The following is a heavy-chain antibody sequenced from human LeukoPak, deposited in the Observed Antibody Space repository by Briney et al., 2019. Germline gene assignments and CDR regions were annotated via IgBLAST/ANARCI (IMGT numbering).Heavy chain of an antibody. CDR1: VGSLSRRGCY. J-gene: IGHJ5*02. CDR2: IYYSGST. CDR3: ARYSSAWFSP. D-gene: IGHD6-25*01. Sequence: PAETLSLPCILSVGSLSRRGCYLGWIRQPPGKGLEWIGHIYYSGSTYYNPSLKSRVTISVATSKNQFSLKLTSVSAAARAVYNCARYSSAWFSPWGQGTLVTVSS. V-gene: IGHV4-39*01.